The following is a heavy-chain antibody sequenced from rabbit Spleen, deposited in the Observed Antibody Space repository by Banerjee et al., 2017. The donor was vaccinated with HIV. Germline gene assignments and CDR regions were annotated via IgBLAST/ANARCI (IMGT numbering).Heavy chain of an antibody. CDR1: GFDFSGDSY. V-gene: IGHV1S40*01. D-gene: IGHD8-1*01. CDR2: IDTGSSGFT. J-gene: IGHJ6*01. Sequence: QSLEESGGDLVKPEASLTLTCKASGFDFSGDSYMCWVRQAPGKGPEWIVCIDTGSSGFTYFASWAKGRFTISKTSSTTVTLQMTSLTAADTATYFCARDTGSSFSSYGMDLWGQGTLVTVS. CDR3: ARDTGSSFSSYGMDL.